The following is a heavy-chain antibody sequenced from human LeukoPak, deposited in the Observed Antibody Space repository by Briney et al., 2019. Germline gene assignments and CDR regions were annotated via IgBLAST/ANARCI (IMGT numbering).Heavy chain of an antibody. V-gene: IGHV4-39*01. D-gene: IGHD3-22*01. Sequence: SETLSLTCTVSGGSISSSSYYWGWIRQPPGKGLERIGSIYYSGSTYYNPSLKSRVTISVDTSKNQFSLKLSSVTAADTAVYYCARRSYYDSSGIFDYWGQGTLVTVSS. CDR1: GGSISSSSYY. CDR2: IYYSGST. CDR3: ARRSYYDSSGIFDY. J-gene: IGHJ4*02.